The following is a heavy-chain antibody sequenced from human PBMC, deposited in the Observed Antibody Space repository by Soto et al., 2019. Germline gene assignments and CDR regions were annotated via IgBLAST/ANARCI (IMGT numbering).Heavy chain of an antibody. J-gene: IGHJ4*02. D-gene: IGHD2-15*01. CDR1: GGTFSSYA. Sequence: QVQLVQSGAEVKKPGSSVKVSCKASGGTFSSYAMSWVRQAPGQGLEWMGGIIPIFGTATYAQKFQGRVTITADESTRTSYMEVSSLRSEDTAVYYCAKTDDYDSRYCSGGACSVFDYWGQGTLVTVSS. CDR3: AKTDDYDSRYCSGGACSVFDY. CDR2: IIPIFGTA. V-gene: IGHV1-69*12.